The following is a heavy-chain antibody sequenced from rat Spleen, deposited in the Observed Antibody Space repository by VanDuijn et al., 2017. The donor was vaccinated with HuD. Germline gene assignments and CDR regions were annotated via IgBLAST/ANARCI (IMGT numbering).Heavy chain of an antibody. D-gene: IGHD1-6*01. CDR2: ITSGGSKT. V-gene: IGHV5-25*01. CDR1: GFTFSRFA. Sequence: EVQLVESGGGLVQPGRSLKLSCAASGFTFSRFAMVWVRQAPKKGLEWVATITSGGSKTYYPDSVKGRFTISRDNAKSTLYLQMDSLRSEDTATYYWAKTGFYFDYWGQGVMVTVSS. CDR3: AKTGFYFDY. J-gene: IGHJ2*01.